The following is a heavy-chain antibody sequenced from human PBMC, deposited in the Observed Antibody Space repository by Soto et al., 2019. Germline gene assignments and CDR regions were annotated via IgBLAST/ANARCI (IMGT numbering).Heavy chain of an antibody. CDR2: IYYSVST. V-gene: IGHV4-30-4*01. Sequence: QVQLQESGPGLVKPSQTLSLTCTVSGGSISSGDYFWSWIRQPPGKGLEWIGYIYYSVSTYYNPYLXXRXTXXVDTSKNQFSLKLSSVTAADEAVYYCARVKAGVVYWGQGTLITVFS. D-gene: IGHD6-13*01. J-gene: IGHJ4*02. CDR3: ARVKAGVVY. CDR1: GGSISSGDYF.